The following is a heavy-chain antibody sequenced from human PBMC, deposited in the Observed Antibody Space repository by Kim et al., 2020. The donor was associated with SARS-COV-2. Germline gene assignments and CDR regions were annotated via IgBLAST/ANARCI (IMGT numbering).Heavy chain of an antibody. V-gene: IGHV4-39*07. CDR3: ARAPAHDSGWVDP. J-gene: IGHJ5*02. Sequence: STPSLTSRRTISVGTSKNQFSLGLTSATAADTAVYYCARAPAHDSGWVDPWGQGTLVTVSS. D-gene: IGHD6-19*01.